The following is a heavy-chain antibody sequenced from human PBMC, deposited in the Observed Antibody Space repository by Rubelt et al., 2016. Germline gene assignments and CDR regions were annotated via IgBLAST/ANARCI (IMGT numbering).Heavy chain of an antibody. D-gene: IGHD2-2*01. CDR2: IYYSGST. V-gene: IGHV4-39*07. CDR3: ARDGRYCSSTSCRTVY. J-gene: IGHJ4*02. CDR1: GGSISSSSYY. Sequence: QLQLQESGPGLVKPSETLSLTCTVSGGSISSSSYYWGWIRQPPGKGLEWIGSIYYSGSTYYNPSLKSRVTTSVDTSKNQFSLKLSSVTAADTAVYYCARDGRYCSSTSCRTVYWGQGTLVTVSS.